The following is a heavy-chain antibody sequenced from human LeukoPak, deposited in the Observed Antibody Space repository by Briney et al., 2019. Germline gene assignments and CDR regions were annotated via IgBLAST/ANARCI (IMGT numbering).Heavy chain of an antibody. CDR3: AYSGSYWDY. CDR2: IKEDGSEK. Sequence: GGSLRLSCAASGFTFSTYWMAWVRQAPGKGLEWVANIKEDGSEKYYVDSVKGRFTISRDNTKNSLYLQMDSLRAEGTAVYYCAYSGSYWDYWGQGTLVTVSS. V-gene: IGHV3-7*01. CDR1: GFTFSTYW. J-gene: IGHJ4*02. D-gene: IGHD1-26*01.